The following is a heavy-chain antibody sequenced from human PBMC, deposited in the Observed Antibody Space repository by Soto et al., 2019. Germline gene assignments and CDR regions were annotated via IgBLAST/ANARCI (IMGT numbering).Heavy chain of an antibody. CDR2: IHHSGSA. V-gene: IGHV4-4*02. CDR1: GVSISSGNW. D-gene: IGHD3-3*01. Sequence: QVQLQESGPGLVKPSGTLSLTCAVSGVSISSGNWWSWVRQPPGKGLEFIGEIHHSGSANYNPSLKSRLSMSVDKSKNQFSLNLGSVSAADTAVYYCASYRAASGTYYFDNWGLGTLVTVSS. CDR3: ASYRAASGTYYFDN. J-gene: IGHJ4*02.